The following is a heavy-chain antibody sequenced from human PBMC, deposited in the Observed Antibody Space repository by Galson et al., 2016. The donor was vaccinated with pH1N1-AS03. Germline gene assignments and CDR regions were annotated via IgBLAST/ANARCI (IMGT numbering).Heavy chain of an antibody. J-gene: IGHJ6*02. D-gene: IGHD3-10*01. V-gene: IGHV3-49*04. Sequence: SLRLSCATSGFTLRDYSFNWVRQIPGKGLEWVGFIKSKTYGGTSEYAASVKGRFTVSKDDSKSIVYLQMNSLTTEDTAVYFCSRDRASGSFYRGYYGMDVWGQGTTVTVSS. CDR1: GFTLRDYS. CDR3: SRDRASGSFYRGYYGMDV. CDR2: IKSKTYGGTS.